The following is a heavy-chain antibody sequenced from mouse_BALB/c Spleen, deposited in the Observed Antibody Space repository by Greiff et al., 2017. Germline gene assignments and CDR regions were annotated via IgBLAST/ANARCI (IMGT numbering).Heavy chain of an antibody. CDR3: ARDGSDYFDY. J-gene: IGHJ2*01. Sequence: EVKLVESGPGLVKPSQSLSLTCTVTGYSITSDYAWNWIRQFPGNKLEWMGYISYSGSTSYNPSLKSRISITRDTSKNQFFLQLNSVTTEDTATYYCARDGSDYFDYWGQGTTLTVSS. V-gene: IGHV3-2*02. D-gene: IGHD1-1*01. CDR1: GYSITSDYA. CDR2: ISYSGST.